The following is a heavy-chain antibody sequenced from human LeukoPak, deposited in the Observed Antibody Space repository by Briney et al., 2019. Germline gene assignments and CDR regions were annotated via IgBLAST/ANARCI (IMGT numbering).Heavy chain of an antibody. V-gene: IGHV4-34*01. CDR3: ARERRYFDWLDYFDY. CDR2: INHSGST. J-gene: IGHJ4*02. CDR1: GGSFSGYY. Sequence: SETLSLTCAVYGGSFSGYYWSWIRQPPGKGLEWIGEINHSGSTNYNLSLKSRVTISIDTSKNQFSLKLSSVTAADTAVYYCARERRYFDWLDYFDYWGQGTLVTVSS. D-gene: IGHD3-9*01.